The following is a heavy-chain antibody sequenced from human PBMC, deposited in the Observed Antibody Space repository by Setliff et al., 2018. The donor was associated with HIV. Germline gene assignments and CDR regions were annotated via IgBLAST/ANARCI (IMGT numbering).Heavy chain of an antibody. CDR2: MYTSGGGA. J-gene: IGHJ4*02. Sequence: VKVSCKTSGYSFTTYYIHWMRQAPGQGLEWVGLMYTSGGGAKYAQKFQGRVTMTRDASTRTVYMELSSLRSEDTAVYYCARVEGATATLTDWGQGTLVTVSS. CDR3: ARVEGATATLTD. V-gene: IGHV1-46*01. D-gene: IGHD1-26*01. CDR1: GYSFTTYY.